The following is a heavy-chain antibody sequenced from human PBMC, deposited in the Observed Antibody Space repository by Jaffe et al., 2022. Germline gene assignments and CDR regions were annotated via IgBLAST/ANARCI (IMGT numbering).Heavy chain of an antibody. D-gene: IGHD1-26*01. Sequence: EVQLVESGGGLVQPGGSLRLSCAASGFTFSSYDMHWVRQATGKGLEWVSAIGTAGDTYYPGSVKGRFTISRENAKNSLYLQMNSLRAGDTAVYYCARGATLSPLDAFDIWGQGTMVTVSS. V-gene: IGHV3-13*01. J-gene: IGHJ3*02. CDR1: GFTFSSYD. CDR2: IGTAGDT. CDR3: ARGATLSPLDAFDI.